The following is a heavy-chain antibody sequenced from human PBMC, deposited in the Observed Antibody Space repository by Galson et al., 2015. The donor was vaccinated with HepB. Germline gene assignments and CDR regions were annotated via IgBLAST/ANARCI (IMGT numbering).Heavy chain of an antibody. CDR1: GGSISSSSYY. CDR3: ARDYSLNNWFDP. D-gene: IGHD2-21*01. J-gene: IGHJ5*02. V-gene: IGHV4-39*02. Sequence: ETLSLTCTVSGGSISSSSYYWGWIRQPPGKGLEWIGSIYYSGSTYYNPSLKSRVTISVDTSKNQFSLKLSSVTAADTAVYYCARDYSLNNWFDPWGQGTLVTVSS. CDR2: IYYSGST.